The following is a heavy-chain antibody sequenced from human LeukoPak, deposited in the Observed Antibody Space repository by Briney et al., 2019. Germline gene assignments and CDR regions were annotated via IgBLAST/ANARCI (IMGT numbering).Heavy chain of an antibody. J-gene: IGHJ4*02. CDR3: ARSVIWSRVLYFDY. CDR2: ISSSSSTI. D-gene: IGHD2/OR15-2a*01. Sequence: GSLRLSCAASGFTFSSYSMNWVRQAPGKGLEWVSYISSSSSTIYYADSVKGRFTISRDNSKNTLYLQMNSLRAEDTAVYYCARSVIWSRVLYFDYWGQGTLVTVSS. CDR1: GFTFSSYS. V-gene: IGHV3-48*01.